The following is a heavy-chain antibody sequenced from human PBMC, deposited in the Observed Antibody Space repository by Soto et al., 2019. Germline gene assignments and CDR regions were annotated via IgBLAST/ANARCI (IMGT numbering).Heavy chain of an antibody. CDR1: GFTFSSYG. Sequence: GGSLRLSCAASGFTFSSYGMHWVRQAPGKGLEWVAVIWYDGSNKYYADSVKGRFTISRDNSKNTLYLQMNSLRAEDTAVYYCARATPYTSGAFDIWGQGTMVTVSS. CDR2: IWYDGSNK. CDR3: ARATPYTSGAFDI. D-gene: IGHD2-2*01. V-gene: IGHV3-33*01. J-gene: IGHJ3*02.